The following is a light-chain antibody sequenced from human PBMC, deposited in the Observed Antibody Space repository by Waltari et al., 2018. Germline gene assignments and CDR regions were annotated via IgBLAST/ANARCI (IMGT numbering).Light chain of an antibody. V-gene: IGKV3-15*01. CDR2: GAS. Sequence: EILMTPSPATLCVSPGERATLSCRASQSVSSNLAWYQQKPGQTPRLLIYGASTRATGIPARFSGSGSGTEFTLTISSLQSEDFAVYYCQQYKNWPPWSFGQGTKLEIK. CDR3: QQYKNWPPWS. CDR1: QSVSSN. J-gene: IGKJ2*04.